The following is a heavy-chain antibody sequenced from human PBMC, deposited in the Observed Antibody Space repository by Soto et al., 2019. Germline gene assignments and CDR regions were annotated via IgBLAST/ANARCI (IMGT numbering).Heavy chain of an antibody. V-gene: IGHV1-3*01. J-gene: IGHJ4*02. CDR2: INSGNGDT. CDR3: ARASPYYGSGRRQIDS. CDR1: GYTFTTYA. Sequence: ASVKVSCKASGYTFTTYAMHWVRQAPGQRLEWMGWINSGNGDTKYSQNFQGRVTFSRDTSATTAFMELSRLRSQETAVYYCARASPYYGSGRRQIDSWGQGTLVTVSS. D-gene: IGHD3-10*01.